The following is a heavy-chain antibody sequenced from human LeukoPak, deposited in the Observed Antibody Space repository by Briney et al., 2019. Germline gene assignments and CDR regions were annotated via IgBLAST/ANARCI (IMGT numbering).Heavy chain of an antibody. J-gene: IGHJ6*03. Sequence: SGTLSLTCTVSGGSINSGRYYWSWIRQPAGRGLEWIGHISTSGRTSYSPSLKSRVTISVDTSKNQFSLKMSSVSAADTAVYYCARGLHGYTYGYVPWELYYYXDVWXKXTTXTIS. CDR3: ARGLHGYTYGYVPWELYYYXDV. CDR1: GGSINSGRYY. CDR2: ISTSGRT. V-gene: IGHV4-61*09. D-gene: IGHD5-18*01.